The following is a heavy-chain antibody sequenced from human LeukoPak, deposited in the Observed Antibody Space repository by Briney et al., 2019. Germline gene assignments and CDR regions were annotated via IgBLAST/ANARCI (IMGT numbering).Heavy chain of an antibody. CDR2: IYYSGST. Sequence: PSETLSLTCTVSGGSISSYYWSWIRQPPGKGLEWIGYIYYSGSTNYNPSLKSRVTISVDTSKNQFSLKLSSVTAADTAVYYCASRRNCSSTSCYTRDWYFDLWGRGTLVTVSS. V-gene: IGHV4-59*01. D-gene: IGHD2-2*02. CDR1: GGSISSYY. CDR3: ASRRNCSSTSCYTRDWYFDL. J-gene: IGHJ2*01.